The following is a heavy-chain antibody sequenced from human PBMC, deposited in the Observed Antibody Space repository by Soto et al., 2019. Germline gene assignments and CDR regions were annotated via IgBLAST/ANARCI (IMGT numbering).Heavy chain of an antibody. D-gene: IGHD5-18*01. J-gene: IGHJ4*02. CDR2: IIPIFGTA. CDR3: AREYRGYSYGLSLYFDY. Sequence: SVKVSCKASGGTFSSYAISWVRQAPGQGLEWMGGIIPIFGTANYAQKFQGRVTITADESTSTAYMELSSLRSEDTAVYYCAREYRGYSYGLSLYFDYWGQGTLVTVSS. V-gene: IGHV1-69*13. CDR1: GGTFSSYA.